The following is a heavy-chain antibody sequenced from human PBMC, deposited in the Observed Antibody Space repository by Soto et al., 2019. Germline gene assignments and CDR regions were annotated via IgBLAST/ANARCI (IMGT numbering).Heavy chain of an antibody. CDR2: IIPIFGTA. Sequence: SVKVSCKASGGTFSSYAISWVRQAPGQGLEWMGGIIPIFGTANYAQKFQGRVTITADTSTSTVYMELSSLRSEDTAVYYCARDGESVLRFLLVPRQFDYWGQGTLVTVSS. J-gene: IGHJ4*02. CDR3: ARDGESVLRFLLVPRQFDY. V-gene: IGHV1-69*06. D-gene: IGHD3-3*01. CDR1: GGTFSSYA.